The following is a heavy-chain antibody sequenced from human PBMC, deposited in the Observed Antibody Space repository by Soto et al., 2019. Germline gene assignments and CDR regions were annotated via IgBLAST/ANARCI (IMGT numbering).Heavy chain of an antibody. Sequence: SGPTLVNPTETLTLTCTFSGFSLSTSGMCVSWIRQPPGKALEWLALIDWDDDKYYSTSLKTRLTISKDTSKNQVVLTMTNMDPVDTATYYCARIQLGYSYAYYGMDVWGQGTTVTVSS. D-gene: IGHD5-18*01. CDR1: GFSLSTSGMC. J-gene: IGHJ6*02. CDR3: ARIQLGYSYAYYGMDV. V-gene: IGHV2-70*01. CDR2: IDWDDDK.